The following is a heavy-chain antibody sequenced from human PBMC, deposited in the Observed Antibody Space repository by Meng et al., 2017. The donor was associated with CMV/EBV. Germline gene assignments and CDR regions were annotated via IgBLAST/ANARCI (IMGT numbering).Heavy chain of an antibody. V-gene: IGHV1-69*10. J-gene: IGHJ6*02. D-gene: IGHD2-2*01. Sequence: VKVSCKASGGTFSSYAISWVRQAPGQGLEWMGGIIPILGIANYAQKFQGRVTITADKSTSTAYMELSSLRSEDTAVYYCARGGDIVVVPAAFPYYYYGMDVWGRGTTVTVSS. CDR3: ARGGDIVVVPAAFPYYYYGMDV. CDR2: IIPILGIA. CDR1: GGTFSSYA.